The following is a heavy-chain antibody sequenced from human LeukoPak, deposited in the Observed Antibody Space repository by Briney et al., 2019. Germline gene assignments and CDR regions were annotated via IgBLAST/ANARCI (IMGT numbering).Heavy chain of an antibody. V-gene: IGHV3-23*01. CDR2: ISGSGGST. CDR1: GFTFSSYA. Sequence: PGGSLRLSCAAPGFTFSSYAMSWVRQAPGKGLEWVSAISGSGGSTYYADSVKGRFTISRDNAKNSLYLQMNSLRAEDTAVYYCARVEVRGWYAWGQGTLVTVSS. J-gene: IGHJ5*02. D-gene: IGHD6-19*01. CDR3: ARVEVRGWYA.